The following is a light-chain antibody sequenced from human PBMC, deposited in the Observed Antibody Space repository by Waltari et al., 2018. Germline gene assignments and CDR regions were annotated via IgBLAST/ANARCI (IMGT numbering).Light chain of an antibody. CDR1: GSDIGGFNY. CDR3: CSYTTTTTWV. V-gene: IGLV2-14*03. Sequence: QSALTQPASVSGSPGQSITISCSGTGSDIGGFNYVSWYQQRPGKAPKLFIYGVSQRHSGVSDRFSGSKSGNRASLTISGLQAEDDSDYYCCSYTTTTTWVFGGGTKLTVL. CDR2: GVS. J-gene: IGLJ3*02.